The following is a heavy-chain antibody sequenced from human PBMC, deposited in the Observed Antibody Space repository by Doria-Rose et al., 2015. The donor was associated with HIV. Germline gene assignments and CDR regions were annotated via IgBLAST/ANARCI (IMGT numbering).Heavy chain of an antibody. CDR2: ISTNSDWK. J-gene: IGHJ4*02. V-gene: IGHV3-21*03. CDR1: GFTFRSYT. Sequence: EVQLVESGGGLVKPGGSLTLSCTASGFTFRSYTISWVRQAPGEGLEWVSSISTNSDWKHYADSVKGRFTISRDNAENSLFLQMNRLRAEDTGIYYCARAPEGFGELPDYWGQGTLVTVSS. D-gene: IGHD1-26*01. CDR3: ARAPEGFGELPDY.